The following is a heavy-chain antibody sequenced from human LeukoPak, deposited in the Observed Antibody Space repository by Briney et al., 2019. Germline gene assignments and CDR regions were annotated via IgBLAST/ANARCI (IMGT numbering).Heavy chain of an antibody. V-gene: IGHV3-7*01. CDR3: ARDFDVGVAR. J-gene: IGHJ6*02. CDR1: GFTFTRYW. CDR2: IKQDGSEK. Sequence: PGGSLRLSCAASGFTFTRYWMSWVRQAPGKGLEWVANIKQDGSEKFYVGSVKGRFTISRDNAKNSLYLQMNSLRAEDTAVYYCARDFDVGVARGGRGTTVTVSS. D-gene: IGHD3-9*01.